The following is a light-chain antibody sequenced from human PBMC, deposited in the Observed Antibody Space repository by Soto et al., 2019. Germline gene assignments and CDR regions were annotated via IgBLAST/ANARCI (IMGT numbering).Light chain of an antibody. V-gene: IGKV3-20*01. Sequence: EIVLTQSPGTLSLSPGERATLSCRASQSVSSSYLAWYQHKPGQAPRLLIYGASSRPTGLPDRFSGSGSGTDFTLTISRLEPEDFAVYYCQQYGSSPPYTFGQGTKLEIK. CDR2: GAS. J-gene: IGKJ2*01. CDR1: QSVSSSY. CDR3: QQYGSSPPYT.